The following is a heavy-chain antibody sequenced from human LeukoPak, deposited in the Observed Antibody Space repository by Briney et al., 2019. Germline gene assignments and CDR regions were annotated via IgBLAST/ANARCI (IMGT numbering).Heavy chain of an antibody. V-gene: IGHV4-39*07. CDR2: IYYSGST. J-gene: IGHJ4*02. D-gene: IGHD3-22*01. Sequence: SETLSLTCTVSGGSISSSSYYWGWIRQPPGKGLEWIGSIYYSGSTYYNPSLKSRVTISVDTSKNQFSLKLSSVTAADTAVYYCAKRGVVIRVILVGFHKEAYYFDSWGQGALVTVSS. CDR1: GGSISSSSYY. CDR3: AKRGVVIRVILVGFHKEAYYFDS.